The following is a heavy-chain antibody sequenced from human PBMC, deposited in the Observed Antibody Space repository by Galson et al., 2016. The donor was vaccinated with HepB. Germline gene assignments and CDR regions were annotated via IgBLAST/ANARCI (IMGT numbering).Heavy chain of an antibody. V-gene: IGHV3-53*01. CDR3: ARDRGDDFNFHTWYFDL. J-gene: IGHJ2*01. CDR1: GFTVSSKY. CDR2: IYANGYT. Sequence: SLRLSCAASGFTVSSKYINWVRQAPGKGLEWVSVIYANGYTDYADSVNGRFTISRDNSKNTVDLQMNDLRAEDTAVYYCARDRGDDFNFHTWYFDLWGRGSLVTVSP. D-gene: IGHD3-10*01.